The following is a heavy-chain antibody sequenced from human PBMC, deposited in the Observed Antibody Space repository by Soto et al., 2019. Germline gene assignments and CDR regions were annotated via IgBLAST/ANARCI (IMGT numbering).Heavy chain of an antibody. V-gene: IGHV1-18*01. CDR3: ARDRAEVLLYFDWLLYFDY. CDR2: ISAYNGNT. Sequence: ASVKVSCKASGYTFTSYGISWVRQAPGQGLEWMGWISAYNGNTNYAQKLQGRVTMTTDTSTSTAYMELRSLRSDDTAVYYCARDRAEVLLYFDWLLYFDYWGQGTLVTVSS. J-gene: IGHJ4*02. D-gene: IGHD3-9*01. CDR1: GYTFTSYG.